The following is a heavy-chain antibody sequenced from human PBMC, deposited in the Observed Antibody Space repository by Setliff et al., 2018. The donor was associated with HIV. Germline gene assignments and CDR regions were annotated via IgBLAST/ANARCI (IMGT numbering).Heavy chain of an antibody. Sequence: SETLSLTCIVSGGSISSYYWSWIRQPAGKGLEWIGHIYISGSTNYNPSFNSRVTISVDTSKNQFSLRLSSVAAGDTAVYYCARSIVPVASGYYYFEYWGQGTLVTVSS. CDR3: ARSIVPVASGYYYFEY. CDR2: IYISGST. J-gene: IGHJ4*02. D-gene: IGHD3-3*01. V-gene: IGHV4-4*07. CDR1: GGSISSYY.